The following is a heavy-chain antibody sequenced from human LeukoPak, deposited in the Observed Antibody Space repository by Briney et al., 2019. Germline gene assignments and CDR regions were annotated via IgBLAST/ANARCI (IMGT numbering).Heavy chain of an antibody. Sequence: GGSLRLSCATSGSTFNNYGMTWVRQAPGKGLEWVSSISSSGTYIYYADSLKGRFTISRDNAKNSLYLQMNSLRAEDTAVYYCARAVGAHRTDYMDVWGKGTTVTVSS. V-gene: IGHV3-21*01. D-gene: IGHD1-26*01. CDR2: ISSSGTYI. CDR1: GSTFNNYG. CDR3: ARAVGAHRTDYMDV. J-gene: IGHJ6*03.